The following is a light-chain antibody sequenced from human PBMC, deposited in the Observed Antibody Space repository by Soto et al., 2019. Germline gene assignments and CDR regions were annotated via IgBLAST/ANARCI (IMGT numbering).Light chain of an antibody. Sequence: DIQMTQSPSSVSASVGARVSITCRASQGISNWLAWYQQKPGRAPKLLIYAASSLQSGVSSRFSGSGSGTDFTPTISSLQPEDFATYYCQQGNSFPFTFGPGTKVDIK. V-gene: IGKV1D-12*01. CDR2: AAS. J-gene: IGKJ3*01. CDR3: QQGNSFPFT. CDR1: QGISNW.